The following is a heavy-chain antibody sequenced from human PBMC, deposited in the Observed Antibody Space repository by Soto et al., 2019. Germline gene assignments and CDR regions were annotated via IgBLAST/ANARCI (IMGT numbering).Heavy chain of an antibody. Sequence: QVQLVQSGAEVKKPGASVKVSCKASGYTFTSYYMHWVRQAPGQGLEWMGIINPSGGSTSYAQKFRGRVTMTRETSTSTVYMELSSLRSEDTAVYYCASRRGYSYGYDYYYGMDVWGQGTTVTVSS. CDR2: INPSGGST. V-gene: IGHV1-46*01. CDR1: GYTFTSYY. CDR3: ASRRGYSYGYDYYYGMDV. D-gene: IGHD5-18*01. J-gene: IGHJ6*02.